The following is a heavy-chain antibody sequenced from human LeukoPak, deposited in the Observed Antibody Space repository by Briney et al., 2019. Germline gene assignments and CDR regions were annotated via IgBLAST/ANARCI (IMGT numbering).Heavy chain of an antibody. CDR3: ARAPSEIGGYYPEYFRH. Sequence: GGSLRLSCAASGFTFSTYWMHWVRQARGKGLVWVTRIKSDGSTNYADSVKGRFTISRDNAKNTVSLQMNSLRPEDTGVYYCARAPSEIGGYYPEYFRHWGQGTLVTVSS. V-gene: IGHV3-74*01. J-gene: IGHJ1*01. D-gene: IGHD3-22*01. CDR1: GFTFSTYW. CDR2: IKSDGST.